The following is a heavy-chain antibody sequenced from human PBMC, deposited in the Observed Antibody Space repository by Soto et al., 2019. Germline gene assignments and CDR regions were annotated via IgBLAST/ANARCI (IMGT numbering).Heavy chain of an antibody. D-gene: IGHD4-17*01. V-gene: IGHV4-31*03. CDR2: IYYSGST. Sequence: QVQLQESGPGPVKPSQTLSLTCTVSGGSISSGGYYWSWIRQHPGKGLEWIGYIYYSGSTYYNPSLKSRVTISVDTSKNQFSLKLSSVTAADTAVYYCARGRRGDGDHLDYWGQGTLVTVSS. CDR1: GGSISSGGYY. CDR3: ARGRRGDGDHLDY. J-gene: IGHJ4*02.